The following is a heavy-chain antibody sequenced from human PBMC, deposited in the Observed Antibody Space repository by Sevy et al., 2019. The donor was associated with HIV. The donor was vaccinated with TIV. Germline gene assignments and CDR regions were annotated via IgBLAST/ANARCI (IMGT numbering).Heavy chain of an antibody. CDR3: ARCLGDLRPWEYNWFDP. Sequence: ASVKVSCKASGYSFASYGISWVRQAPGQGLEWMGWVTPYNGNKKYAEKLQGRVSMTTDTSTSTGYMELRSLRSDDTAVYYCARCLGDLRPWEYNWFDPWGQGTLVTVSS. J-gene: IGHJ5*02. D-gene: IGHD3-10*01. V-gene: IGHV1-18*01. CDR1: GYSFASYG. CDR2: VTPYNGNK.